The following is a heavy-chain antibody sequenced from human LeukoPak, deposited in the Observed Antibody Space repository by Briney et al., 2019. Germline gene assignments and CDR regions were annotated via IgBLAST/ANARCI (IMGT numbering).Heavy chain of an antibody. Sequence: ASVKVSCKASGYTFTSYGISWVRQAPGQGLEWMGWINPYNGGTNYARKLQGRVTMTRDTSINTAYMELTGLRSDDTAVYYCTRTLISGIVAGLDFWGQGTLVTVSS. CDR3: TRTLISGIVAGLDF. V-gene: IGHV1-2*02. CDR1: GYTFTSYG. CDR2: INPYNGGT. J-gene: IGHJ4*02. D-gene: IGHD1-26*01.